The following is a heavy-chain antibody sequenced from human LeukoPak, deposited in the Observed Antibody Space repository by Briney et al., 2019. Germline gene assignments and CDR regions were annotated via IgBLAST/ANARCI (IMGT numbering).Heavy chain of an antibody. D-gene: IGHD3-22*01. V-gene: IGHV5-51*01. CDR1: GYSFTSYW. CDR2: IYPGDSDT. J-gene: IGHJ4*02. CDR3: ARLYYYDSSGYYYAPEGHQGYIDY. Sequence: GESLRISCKGSGYSFTSYWIGWVRQMPGKGLEWMGIIYPGDSDTRYSPSFQGQVTISADKSISTAYLQWSSLKASDTAMYYCARLYYYDSSGYYYAPEGHQGYIDYWGQGTLVTVSS.